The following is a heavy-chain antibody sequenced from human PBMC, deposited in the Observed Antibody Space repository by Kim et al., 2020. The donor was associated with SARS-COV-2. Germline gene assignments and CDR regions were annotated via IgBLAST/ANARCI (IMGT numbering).Heavy chain of an antibody. CDR2: IYPGDSDT. V-gene: IGHV5-51*01. D-gene: IGHD3-3*01. Sequence: GESLKISCKGSGYSFTSYWIGWVRQMPGKGLEWMGIIYPGDSDTRYSPSFQGQVTISADKSISTAYLQWSSLKASNTAMYYCARAHYDFWSGYLFFGYWGQGTLVTVSS. J-gene: IGHJ4*02. CDR1: GYSFTSYW. CDR3: ARAHYDFWSGYLFFGY.